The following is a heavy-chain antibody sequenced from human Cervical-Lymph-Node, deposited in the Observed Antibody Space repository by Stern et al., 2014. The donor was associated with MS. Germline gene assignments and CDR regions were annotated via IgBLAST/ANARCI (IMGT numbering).Heavy chain of an antibody. J-gene: IGHJ6*02. CDR1: GFTFSSYG. Sequence: VQLVESGGGVVQPGRSLRLSCAASGFTFSSYGMHWVRPAPGQGLEWVAVISYDGSNKYYADSVKGRFTISRDNSKNKLYLQMNSLRAEDTAVYYCARRLGYCSGGSCRHYYYGMDVWGQGTTVTVSS. CDR2: ISYDGSNK. D-gene: IGHD2-15*01. V-gene: IGHV3-30*03. CDR3: ARRLGYCSGGSCRHYYYGMDV.